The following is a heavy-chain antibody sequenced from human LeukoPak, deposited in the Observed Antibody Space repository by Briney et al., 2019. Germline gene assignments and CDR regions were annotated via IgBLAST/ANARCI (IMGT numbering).Heavy chain of an antibody. D-gene: IGHD6-19*01. CDR2: AYSDGNT. V-gene: IGHV3-66*04. CDR3: ARLFGSGWPGYFYYAMDV. CDR1: GVTVNSTY. Sequence: GGSLRLSCAASGVTVNSTYIRWVRQARGKGVEWGSVAYSDGNTYYTGSVKGRFTISRDNSKNPLFLQMNSLRAEDTAVYYCARLFGSGWPGYFYYAMDVWGQGTTVAVSS. J-gene: IGHJ6*02.